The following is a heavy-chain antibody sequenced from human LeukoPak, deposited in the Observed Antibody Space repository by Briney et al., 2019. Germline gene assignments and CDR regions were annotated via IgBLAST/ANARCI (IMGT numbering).Heavy chain of an antibody. J-gene: IGHJ4*02. CDR2: IRYDGSNK. CDR1: GFTFSSYG. CDR3: AKDRRSGWYFDY. Sequence: GGTLRLSCAASGFTFSSYGMHWVRQAPGKGLEWVAFIRYDGSNKYYADSVKGRFTISRDNSRNTLYLQMNSLRAEDTAVYYCAKDRRSGWYFDYWGQGTLVTVSS. D-gene: IGHD6-19*01. V-gene: IGHV3-30*02.